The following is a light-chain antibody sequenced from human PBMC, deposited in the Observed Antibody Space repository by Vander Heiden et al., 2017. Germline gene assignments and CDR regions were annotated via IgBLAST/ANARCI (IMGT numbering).Light chain of an antibody. CDR3: MQALQTPRT. Sequence: IVIIQSPPSLPVTPGEPASISCRSSQSLLHSNGYNYFHWYLQKPGQSPQLLIYLGSNRASGVPDRFSGSGSGTDFTLKISRVEAEDVGVYYCMQALQTPRTFGQGTKLEIK. J-gene: IGKJ2*01. V-gene: IGKV2-28*01. CDR1: QSLLHSNGYNY. CDR2: LGS.